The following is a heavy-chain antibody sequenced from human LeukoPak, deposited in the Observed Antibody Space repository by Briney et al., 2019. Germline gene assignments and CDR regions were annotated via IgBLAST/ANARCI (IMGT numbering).Heavy chain of an antibody. D-gene: IGHD3-10*01. V-gene: IGHV1-69*04. J-gene: IGHJ4*02. CDR3: ARDGGFGELLPFDY. CDR1: GGTFSIYT. Sequence: SVKVSCKGSGGTFSIYTFSLVRQGPGQGLELVGGIIPILGIRNFAQEFQGRVPITADKSTGTASLELRSLRSEDEAVDYCARDGGFGELLPFDYWGQGALVTVSS. CDR2: IIPILGIR.